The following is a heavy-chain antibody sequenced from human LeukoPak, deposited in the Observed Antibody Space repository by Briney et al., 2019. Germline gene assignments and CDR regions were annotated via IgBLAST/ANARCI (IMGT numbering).Heavy chain of an antibody. D-gene: IGHD4-17*01. Sequence: SETLSLTCSVSGGSINSCEHNWSWIRQPPGKGLEWIGFIYCTGTTYHNPSLKSQVTISVDTSKNQFSLNLTPVTVADTAVYYCARENNYGDYGTYWGQGTLVTVSS. CDR1: GGSINSCEHN. CDR2: IYCTGTT. J-gene: IGHJ4*01. V-gene: IGHV4-30-4*08. CDR3: ARENNYGDYGTY.